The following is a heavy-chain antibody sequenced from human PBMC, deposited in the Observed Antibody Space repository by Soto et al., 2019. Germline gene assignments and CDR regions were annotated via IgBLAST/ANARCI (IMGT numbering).Heavy chain of an antibody. Sequence: SENLSLTYAVCGGSLSGHYWNWIRQPPGKGLEWIGEINHSGVTKYSPSLKSRVTMSVDMSKNQFSLNLRSVTAADTAVYYCARGNIAAALVYWGQGNLVTVS. J-gene: IGHJ4*02. V-gene: IGHV4-34*01. CDR1: GGSLSGHY. CDR2: INHSGVT. CDR3: ARGNIAAALVY. D-gene: IGHD6-13*01.